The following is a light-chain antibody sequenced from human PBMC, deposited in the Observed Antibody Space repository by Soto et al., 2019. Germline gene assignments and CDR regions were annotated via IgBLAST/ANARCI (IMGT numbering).Light chain of an antibody. J-gene: IGKJ1*01. CDR3: QQYAGSPRT. CDR2: SAS. Sequence: EIVLTQSPGTLSLSPGERGTLSCRASQNLGTLYLAWFLQKSGQAPRLLIYSASRRATGIPDRFTGSGSGTDYTLAINRVEPEDFAVYFCQQYAGSPRTFGQGTKVEIK. CDR1: QNLGTLY. V-gene: IGKV3-20*01.